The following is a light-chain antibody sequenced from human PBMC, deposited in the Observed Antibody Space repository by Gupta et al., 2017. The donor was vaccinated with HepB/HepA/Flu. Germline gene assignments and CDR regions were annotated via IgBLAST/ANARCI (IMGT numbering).Light chain of an antibody. CDR1: QSVVKTSNNKNS. V-gene: IGKV4-1*01. CDR2: RAS. Sequence: DIVMTHSDAALPVSLGERATITCKPSQSVVKTSNNKNSLAWYQQKPGQPPKLLIYRASTLESGVTARFSGRGLGTDFTHTLSSPQADVEAASYWHQDSSGRSFGQGTKVEIK. CDR3: HQDSSGRS. J-gene: IGKJ1*01.